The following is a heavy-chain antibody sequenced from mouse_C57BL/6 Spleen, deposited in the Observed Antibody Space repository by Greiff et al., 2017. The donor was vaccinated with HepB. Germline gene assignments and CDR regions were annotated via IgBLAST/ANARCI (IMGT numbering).Heavy chain of an antibody. CDR1: GYTFTSYW. J-gene: IGHJ2*01. CDR2: IVHNSGGT. V-gene: IGHV1-72*01. D-gene: IGHD1-1*01. CDR3: ARSYCGSTPYYFDY. Sequence: VQLQQPGAELVKPGASVKLSCKASGYTFTSYWMYWVKQRPGRGLEWCGRIVHNSGGTKYNEKFKSKATLTVDKPSSTVNMQFSSLTSEESAVYYSARSYCGSTPYYFDYWGQGTTLTVSS.